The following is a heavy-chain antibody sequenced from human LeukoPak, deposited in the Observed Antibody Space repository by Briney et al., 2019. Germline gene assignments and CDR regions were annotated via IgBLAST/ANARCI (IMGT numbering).Heavy chain of an antibody. D-gene: IGHD4-17*01. CDR2: ISSSGSII. J-gene: IGHJ2*01. CDR3: ASRYYGDTGYFDL. V-gene: IGHV3-11*01. Sequence: GGSLRLSCAASGFTFDDYAMHWIRQAPGKGLEWVSYISSSGSIIYYTDSVKGRFTISRDNAKNSLYLQMNSLRAEDTAVYYCASRYYGDTGYFDLWGRGTPVTVSS. CDR1: GFTFDDYA.